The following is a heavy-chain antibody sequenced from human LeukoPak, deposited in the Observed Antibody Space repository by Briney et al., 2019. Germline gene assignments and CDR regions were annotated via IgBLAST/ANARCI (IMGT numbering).Heavy chain of an antibody. D-gene: IGHD3-10*02. CDR3: AELGITMIGGV. V-gene: IGHV3-48*03. J-gene: IGHJ6*03. CDR2: ISSSGSTI. Sequence: GGSLRLSCAASGFAFSKYEMNWVRQAPGKGLEWVSYISSSGSTIYYADSVKGRFTISRDNAKNSLYLQMNSLRAEDTAVYYCAELGITMIGGVWGKGTTVTISS. CDR1: GFAFSKYE.